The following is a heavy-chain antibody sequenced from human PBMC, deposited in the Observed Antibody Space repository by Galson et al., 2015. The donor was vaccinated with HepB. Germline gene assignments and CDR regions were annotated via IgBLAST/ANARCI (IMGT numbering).Heavy chain of an antibody. Sequence: SLRLSCAASGFTFSSYAMHWVRQAPGKGLEWVAVISYDGSNKYYADSVKGRFTISRDNSKNTLYLQMNSLRAEDTAVYYCARGRATSSYWGQGTLVTVSS. CDR1: GFTFSSYA. D-gene: IGHD1-26*01. J-gene: IGHJ4*02. CDR2: ISYDGSNK. CDR3: ARGRATSSY. V-gene: IGHV3-30-3*01.